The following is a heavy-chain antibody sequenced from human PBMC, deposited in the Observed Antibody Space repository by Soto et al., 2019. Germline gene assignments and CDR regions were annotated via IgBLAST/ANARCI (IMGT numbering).Heavy chain of an antibody. D-gene: IGHD3-10*02. J-gene: IGHJ6*02. CDR3: ARKRMRCSGRGRMDV. CDR1: GGSISSGDYY. CDR2: IYYSGST. Sequence: QVQLQESGPGLVKPSQTLSLTCTVSGGSISSGDYYGSWIRQPPGKGLEWMGYIYYSGSTYYNPSLESRVTISVDTSKNQFALKLSSVTAADTAVYYWARKRMRCSGRGRMDVGGQGTTVTVSS. V-gene: IGHV4-30-4*01.